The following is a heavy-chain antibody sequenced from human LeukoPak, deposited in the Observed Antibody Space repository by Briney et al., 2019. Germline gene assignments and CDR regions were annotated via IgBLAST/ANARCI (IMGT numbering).Heavy chain of an antibody. V-gene: IGHV3-74*01. CDR2: ISIDGSTT. CDR3: ARVWGRGSYYGY. CDR1: GFTFRSYW. D-gene: IGHD1-26*01. Sequence: GGSLRLSCAASGFTFRSYWMHWVRQAPGRGLVWISRISIDGSTTNYADSVKGRFTISRDNSKNTLYLQMNSLRAEDTAVYYCARVWGRGSYYGYWGQGTLVTVSS. J-gene: IGHJ4*02.